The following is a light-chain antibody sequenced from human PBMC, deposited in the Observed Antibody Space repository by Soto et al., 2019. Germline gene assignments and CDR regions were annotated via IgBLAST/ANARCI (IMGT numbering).Light chain of an antibody. CDR2: GAS. V-gene: IGKV3-15*01. J-gene: IGKJ1*01. Sequence: EIVMTQSPATLSVSPGERATLSCRASQSVSSNLAWYQQKPGQPPRLLIYGASTRATGIPARFSGSGSGTAFTLTISSRQSEDFAVYYCQQYNNWTPWTFGQGTKVEIK. CDR1: QSVSSN. CDR3: QQYNNWTPWT.